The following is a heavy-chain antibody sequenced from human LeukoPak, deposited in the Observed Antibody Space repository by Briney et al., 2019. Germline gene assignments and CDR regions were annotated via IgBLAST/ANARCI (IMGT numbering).Heavy chain of an antibody. CDR2: ISSSGSTI. J-gene: IGHJ6*04. Sequence: PGGSLRLSCAASGFIFSSYEMNWVRQAPGKGLEWVSYISSSGSTIYYADSVKGRFTISRDNAKNSLYLQMNSLRAEDTAVYYCASSVLPAAISVWGKGTTVTISS. D-gene: IGHD2-2*02. CDR3: ASSVLPAAISV. CDR1: GFIFSSYE. V-gene: IGHV3-48*03.